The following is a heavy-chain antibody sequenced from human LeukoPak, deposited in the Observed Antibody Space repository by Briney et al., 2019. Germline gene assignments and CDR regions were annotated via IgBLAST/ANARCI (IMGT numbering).Heavy chain of an antibody. CDR1: GGSISSHY. Sequence: PSETLSLTCTVSGGSISSHYWSWIRQPPGKGLEWIGYIYYSGSTNYNPSLKSRVTISVDTSKNQFSLKLSSVTAADTAVYYCARGRYGGSYYTNHPFDYWGQGTLVTVSS. D-gene: IGHD1-26*01. CDR2: IYYSGST. J-gene: IGHJ4*02. V-gene: IGHV4-59*11. CDR3: ARGRYGGSYYTNHPFDY.